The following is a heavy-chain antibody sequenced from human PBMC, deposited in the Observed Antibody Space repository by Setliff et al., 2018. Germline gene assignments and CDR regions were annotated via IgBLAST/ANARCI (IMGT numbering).Heavy chain of an antibody. D-gene: IGHD1-26*01. CDR3: AHSATFDLHHDY. Sequence: SETLSLTCRVSGGSVSTFYWTWIRQPPGKGLEWIGYIFTSGSTQYNPSLKSRATISRDTSSNQFSLKLFSVTAADTAVYYCAHSATFDLHHDYWGQGALVTVSS. J-gene: IGHJ4*02. CDR1: GGSVSTFY. CDR2: IFTSGST. V-gene: IGHV4-4*09.